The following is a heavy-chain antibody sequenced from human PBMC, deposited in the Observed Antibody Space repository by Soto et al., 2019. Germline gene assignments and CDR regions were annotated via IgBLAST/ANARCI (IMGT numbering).Heavy chain of an antibody. J-gene: IGHJ5*02. CDR3: ARIELRYSSSWYRYNWFDP. CDR2: IFYSGTT. Sequence: PSETLSLTCTVSGGSISSGGYYWSWIRQHPGKGLEWIGYIFYSGTTYYNPSLKSRVTISVDTSKNQFSLKLSSVTAADTAVYYCARIELRYSSSWYRYNWFDPWGQGTLVTVSS. V-gene: IGHV4-31*03. D-gene: IGHD6-13*01. CDR1: GGSISSGGYY.